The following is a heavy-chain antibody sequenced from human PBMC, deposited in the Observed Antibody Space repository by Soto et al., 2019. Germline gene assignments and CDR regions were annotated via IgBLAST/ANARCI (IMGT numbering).Heavy chain of an antibody. Sequence: SESLSLTCSVSGTSIRGYYWTWIRQPPGKGLEWIGYIYYTGTTKYNPSLKSRVTISVDTSKNQFSLRLKSVTAADTAVYYCAREVSSFGSNHFDSWGQGALVTVSS. CDR2: IYYTGTT. CDR1: GTSIRGYY. J-gene: IGHJ4*02. D-gene: IGHD3-10*01. CDR3: AREVSSFGSNHFDS. V-gene: IGHV4-59*01.